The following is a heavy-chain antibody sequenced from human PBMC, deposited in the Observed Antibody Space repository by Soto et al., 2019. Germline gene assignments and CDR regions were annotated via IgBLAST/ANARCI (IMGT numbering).Heavy chain of an antibody. Sequence: SETLALTCTVSGGSITSYYWGWIRQSAGKGLEWIGRIYHTGDSNYNPSLQSRVTMSVDTSKNQVSLRLTSVTAADTATYYCARDMRIFGGIDVCGQGTXVTVSS. D-gene: IGHD3-3*02. V-gene: IGHV4-4*07. CDR3: ARDMRIFGGIDV. CDR2: IYHTGDS. CDR1: GGSITSYY. J-gene: IGHJ6*02.